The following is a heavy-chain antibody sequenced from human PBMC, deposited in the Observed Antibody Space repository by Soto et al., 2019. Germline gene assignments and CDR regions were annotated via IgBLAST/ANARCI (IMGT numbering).Heavy chain of an antibody. Sequence: EVQLVESGGGLVQPGGSLRLSCAASGFTFSSYEMNWVRQAPGKGLEWVSYISSSGSTIYYADSVKGRFTISRDNAKNSLYLQMNSLRAEDTAVYYCARTGYCSSTSCYYYGMDVWGQGTTVTVSS. CDR3: ARTGYCSSTSCYYYGMDV. V-gene: IGHV3-48*03. CDR2: ISSSGSTI. CDR1: GFTFSSYE. J-gene: IGHJ6*02. D-gene: IGHD2-2*01.